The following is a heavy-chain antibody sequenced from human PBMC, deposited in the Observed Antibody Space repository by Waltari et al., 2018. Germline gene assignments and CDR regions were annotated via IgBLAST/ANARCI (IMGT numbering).Heavy chain of an antibody. CDR1: GFTSTDYY. CDR2: IDKSGITI. Sequence: QVQVVESGGGLVKPGGSLRLSCVASGFTSTDYYMSWIRQAPGKGLEWVSFIDKSGITIFYADSVKGRFTVSRDNAKNSLYLQMNTLSPDDTAVYYCARDPHQAGDYWGQGTLVTVSS. D-gene: IGHD2-2*01. J-gene: IGHJ4*02. CDR3: ARDPHQAGDY. V-gene: IGHV3-11*01.